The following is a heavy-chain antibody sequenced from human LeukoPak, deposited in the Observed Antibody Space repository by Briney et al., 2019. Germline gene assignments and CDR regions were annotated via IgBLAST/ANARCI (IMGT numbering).Heavy chain of an antibody. CDR1: GYTFTGYY. CDR3: ARVITFGGVIVIPYYFDY. J-gene: IGHJ4*02. V-gene: IGHV1-69*13. CDR2: IIPIFGTA. D-gene: IGHD3-16*02. Sequence: ASVKVSCKASGYTFTGYYMHWVRQAPGQGLEWMGGIIPIFGTANYAQKFQGRVTITADESTSTAYMELSSLRSEDTAVYYCARVITFGGVIVIPYYFDYWGQGTLVTVSS.